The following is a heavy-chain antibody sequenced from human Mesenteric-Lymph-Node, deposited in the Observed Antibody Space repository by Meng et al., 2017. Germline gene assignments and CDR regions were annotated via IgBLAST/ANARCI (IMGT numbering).Heavy chain of an antibody. Sequence: ASVKVSCKASGYTFTGYYMHWVRQAPGQGLEWMGRINPNSGGTNYAQKFQGRVTMTRDTSISTAYMELSRLRSDDTAVYYCARSDEYSSGWEVFDYWGQGTLVTVSS. V-gene: IGHV1-2*06. J-gene: IGHJ4*02. CDR1: GYTFTGYY. CDR2: INPNSGGT. D-gene: IGHD6-19*01. CDR3: ARSDEYSSGWEVFDY.